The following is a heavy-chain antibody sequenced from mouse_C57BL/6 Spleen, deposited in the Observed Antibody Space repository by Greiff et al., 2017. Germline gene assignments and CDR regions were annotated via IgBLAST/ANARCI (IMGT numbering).Heavy chain of an antibody. D-gene: IGHD1-1*01. J-gene: IGHJ2*01. CDR2: IDPEDGET. Sequence: EVQLQPSGAELVKPGASVKLSCTASGFNIKDYYMHWVKQRTEQGLEWIGRIDPEDGETKYAPTFQGKATITADTSSNTAYLQLSSLTSEDTAVYYCASTVVATDYCDYGGQGTTRTVSS. CDR1: GFNIKDYY. V-gene: IGHV14-2*01. CDR3: ASTVVATDYCDY.